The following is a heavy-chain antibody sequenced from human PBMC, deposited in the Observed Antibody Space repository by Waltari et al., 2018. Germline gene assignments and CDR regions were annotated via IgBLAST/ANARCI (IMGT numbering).Heavy chain of an antibody. Sequence: EVQLVESGGGLVQPGGSLRLSCAASGSSFSRYWMSWVRQAPGKGLQWVASIKEDGSEKYSVDSVKGRFTISRDNAKNSLYLQMNSLRDEDTAVYYCAREGYYYYMDVWGKGTTVTVSS. CDR1: GSSFSRYW. J-gene: IGHJ6*03. V-gene: IGHV3-7*01. CDR2: IKEDGSEK. CDR3: AREGYYYYMDV.